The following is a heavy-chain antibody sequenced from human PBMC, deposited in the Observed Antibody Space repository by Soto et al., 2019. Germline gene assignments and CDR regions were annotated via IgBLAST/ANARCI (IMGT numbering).Heavy chain of an antibody. J-gene: IGHJ6*02. CDR1: GYTFTNYW. V-gene: IGHV5-51*01. CDR3: AASIFYYGMDV. CDR2: IYPGDSDT. Sequence: GESLKISCKGSGYTFTNYWIGWVRQMPGKGLEWMGIIYPGDSDTKYNPSFQGQVTISADKSVTTTYLRWTSLKASDTAIYYCAASIFYYGMDVWGQGTTVTVSS.